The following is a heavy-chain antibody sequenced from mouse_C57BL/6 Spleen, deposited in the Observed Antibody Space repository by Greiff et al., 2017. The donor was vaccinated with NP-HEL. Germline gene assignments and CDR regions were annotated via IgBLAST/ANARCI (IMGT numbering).Heavy chain of an antibody. D-gene: IGHD1-1*01. V-gene: IGHV1-54*01. Sequence: VQLQQSGAELVRPGTSVKVSCKASGYAFTNYLIEWVKQRPGQGLEWIGVINPGSGGTNYNEKVKGKATLTADKSSSTAYMQLSSLTSEDSAVYFCARSNYYGSPFAYWGQGTLVTVSA. CDR3: ARSNYYGSPFAY. CDR2: INPGSGGT. J-gene: IGHJ3*01. CDR1: GYAFTNYL.